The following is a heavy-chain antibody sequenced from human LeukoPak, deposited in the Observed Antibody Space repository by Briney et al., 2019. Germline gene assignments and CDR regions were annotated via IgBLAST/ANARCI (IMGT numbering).Heavy chain of an antibody. Sequence: PGGSLRLSCAASGFTFSSYSMNWVRQAPGKGLEWVSSISSSSYIYYADSVKGRFTISRDNAKNSLYLQMNSLRAEDTAVYYCARDRIAAANYYYYGMDVWGQGTTVTVSS. CDR1: GFTFSSYS. J-gene: IGHJ6*02. D-gene: IGHD6-13*01. V-gene: IGHV3-21*01. CDR2: ISSSSYI. CDR3: ARDRIAAANYYYYGMDV.